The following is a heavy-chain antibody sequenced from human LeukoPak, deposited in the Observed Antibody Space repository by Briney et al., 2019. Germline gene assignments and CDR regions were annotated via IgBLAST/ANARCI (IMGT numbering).Heavy chain of an antibody. J-gene: IGHJ2*01. CDR3: ARKAKQQPVMYWYFDL. CDR1: GFTFSSYA. Sequence: PGGSLRLSCAASGFTFSSYAMSWVRQAPGKGLEWVSAISSSGSTIYYADSVKGRFTISRDNAKNSLYLQMNSLRAEDTAVYYCARKAKQQPVMYWYFDLWGRGTLVTVSS. D-gene: IGHD6-13*01. CDR2: ISSSGSTI. V-gene: IGHV3-48*04.